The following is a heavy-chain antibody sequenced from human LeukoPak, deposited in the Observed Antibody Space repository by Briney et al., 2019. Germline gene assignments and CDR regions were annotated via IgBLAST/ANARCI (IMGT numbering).Heavy chain of an antibody. J-gene: IGHJ4*02. CDR2: IFYTGST. V-gene: IGHV4-59*01. Sequence: CENLSLPCSVSGGSIRSYYWSWIRQHPEKGLEWIGYIFYTGSTNYNPSLKSRVTISVDTSKNQFSLNLSSVTAADAAVYYCARMIDGYYSDYWGQGTLVTVSS. D-gene: IGHD5-24*01. CDR1: GGSIRSYY. CDR3: ARMIDGYYSDY.